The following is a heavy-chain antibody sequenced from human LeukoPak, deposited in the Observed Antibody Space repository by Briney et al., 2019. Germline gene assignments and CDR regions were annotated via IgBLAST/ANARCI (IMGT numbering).Heavy chain of an antibody. V-gene: IGHV5-51*06. J-gene: IGHJ3*02. D-gene: IGHD6-13*01. CDR3: AIRLAAAGISAFDI. Sequence: ESLKISCKGSGYLFTSYWIGWVRQMPGKGLEWMGIIYLGDSDTRYSPFFQGQVTISADKSISTAYLQWSSLKASDTAMDYCAIRLAAAGISAFDIWGQGTMVTVSS. CDR1: GYLFTSYW. CDR2: IYLGDSDT.